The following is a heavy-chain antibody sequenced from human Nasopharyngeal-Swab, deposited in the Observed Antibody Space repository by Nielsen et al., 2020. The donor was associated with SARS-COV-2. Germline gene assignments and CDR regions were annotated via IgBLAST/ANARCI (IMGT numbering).Heavy chain of an antibody. J-gene: IGHJ5*02. Sequence: WIRQPPGKGLAWIGYIYYSGSTNYNPSLKSRVTISVDTSKNQFSLKPSSVTAADTAVYYCARGIVGATDWGGWFDPWGQGTLVTVSS. CDR3: ARGIVGATDWGGWFDP. V-gene: IGHV4-59*01. CDR2: IYYSGST. D-gene: IGHD1-26*01.